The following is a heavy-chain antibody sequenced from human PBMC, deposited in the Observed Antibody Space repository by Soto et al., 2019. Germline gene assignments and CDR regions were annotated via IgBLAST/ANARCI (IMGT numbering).Heavy chain of an antibody. CDR3: ARERVGATMRSAFDI. J-gene: IGHJ3*02. Sequence: ASVKVSCKASGGTFSSYAISWVRQAPGQGLEWMGGTIPIFGTANYAQKFQGRVTITADKSTSTAYMELSSLRSEDTAVYYCARERVGATMRSAFDIWGQGTMVPVSS. V-gene: IGHV1-69*06. D-gene: IGHD1-26*01. CDR2: TIPIFGTA. CDR1: GGTFSSYA.